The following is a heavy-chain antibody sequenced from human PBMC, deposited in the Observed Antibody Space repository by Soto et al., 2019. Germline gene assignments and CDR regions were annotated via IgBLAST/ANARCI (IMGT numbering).Heavy chain of an antibody. CDR2: ISSSGSTT. D-gene: IGHD6-19*01. Sequence: QVQLVESGGGLVKPGGSLRLSCEASGFIFSDYYMSWIRQAPGKGLEWVSYISSSGSTTYYADSVKGRFTISRDNAQNSLYLQMNSLRAEDTAVYYCAREGVNDTSGWYGENWGQGTLVTVSS. CDR3: AREGVNDTSGWYGEN. V-gene: IGHV3-11*01. CDR1: GFIFSDYY. J-gene: IGHJ4*02.